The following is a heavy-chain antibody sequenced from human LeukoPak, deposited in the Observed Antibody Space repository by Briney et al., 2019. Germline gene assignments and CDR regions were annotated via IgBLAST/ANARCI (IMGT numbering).Heavy chain of an antibody. CDR3: ARDLEVVVTAILDY. V-gene: IGHV3-30*04. D-gene: IGHD2-21*02. Sequence: GGSLRLSCAASGFTFSSYAMHWVRQAPGKGLEWVAVISCDGSNKYYADSVKGRFTISRDNSKNTLYLQMNSLRAEDTAVYYCARDLEVVVTAILDYWGQGTLVTVSS. J-gene: IGHJ4*02. CDR2: ISCDGSNK. CDR1: GFTFSSYA.